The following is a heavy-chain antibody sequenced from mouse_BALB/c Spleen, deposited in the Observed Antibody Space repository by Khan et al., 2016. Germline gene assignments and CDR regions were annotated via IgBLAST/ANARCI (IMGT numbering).Heavy chain of an antibody. D-gene: IGHD2-14*01. J-gene: IGHJ4*01. V-gene: IGHV5-12*02. Sequence: EVELVESGGGLVQPGGSLKLSCATSGFTFSDYYMYWVRQTPEKRLEWVAYISNGGGSTYYPDTVKGRFTISRDNAKNTLYLQMSRLKSEDTAMYYCARNYRYDYAMDYWGQGTSVTVSS. CDR2: ISNGGGST. CDR3: ARNYRYDYAMDY. CDR1: GFTFSDYY.